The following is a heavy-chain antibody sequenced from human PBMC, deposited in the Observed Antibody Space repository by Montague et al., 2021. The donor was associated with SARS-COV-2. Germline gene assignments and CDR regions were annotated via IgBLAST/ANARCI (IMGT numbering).Heavy chain of an antibody. CDR1: GPLSDYY. J-gene: IGHJ6*02. Sequence: GPLSDYYWSWIRQPPGMGLEWIGYIFRSGATNYNPPLKSRVIISLDTSKSQFSLRLSSVTAADTAIYYCARTSRGSRYFYGVDVWGQGTTVTVSS. D-gene: IGHD3-10*01. CDR2: IFRSGAT. V-gene: IGHV4-59*01. CDR3: ARTSRGSRYFYGVDV.